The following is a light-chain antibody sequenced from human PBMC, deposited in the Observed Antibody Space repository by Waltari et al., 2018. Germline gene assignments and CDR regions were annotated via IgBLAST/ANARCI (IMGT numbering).Light chain of an antibody. V-gene: IGLV1-51*02. J-gene: IGLJ7*01. CDR3: GTWDSSLSGAV. CDR2: ENS. CDR1: SSNIGHNY. Sequence: QSVLTQPPSVSAAPGQRVTISCSGGSSNIGHNYVSWYRQFPGTAPNLLIHENSERPSGIPGRFSGSKSGTSATLDITGLQAGDEADYYCGTWDSSLSGAVFGGGTHLTVL.